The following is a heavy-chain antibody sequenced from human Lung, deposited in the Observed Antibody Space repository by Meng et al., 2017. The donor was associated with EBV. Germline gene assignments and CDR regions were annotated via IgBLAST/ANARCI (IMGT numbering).Heavy chain of an antibody. CDR2: IYYSGST. J-gene: IGHJ4*02. CDR3: ARVTLWFGELEY. V-gene: IGHV4-31*01. D-gene: IGHD3-10*01. Sequence: QLQQQGPGLVKTPPTLSITSPVSGGGISSGGYYWSWIRQHPGKGLEWIGYIYYSGSTYYHPSLKSLVTISVDTSKNQFSLKLSSVTAADTAVYYCARVTLWFGELEYWGQGTLVTVSS. CDR1: GGGISSGGYY.